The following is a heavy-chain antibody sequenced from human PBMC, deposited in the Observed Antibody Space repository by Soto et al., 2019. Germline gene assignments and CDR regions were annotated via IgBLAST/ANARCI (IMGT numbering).Heavy chain of an antibody. D-gene: IGHD2-2*01. CDR3: ARGMSSTSPYYLDV. CDR1: GFTVSSNY. CDR2: IYSGGST. J-gene: IGHJ6*03. V-gene: IGHV3-53*04. Sequence: LRLSCAASGFTVSSNYMSWVRQAPGKGLEWVSVIYSGGSTYYADSVKGRFTISRHNSKNTLYLQMNSLRAEDTAVYYCARGMSSTSPYYLDVWGKGTTVTVSS.